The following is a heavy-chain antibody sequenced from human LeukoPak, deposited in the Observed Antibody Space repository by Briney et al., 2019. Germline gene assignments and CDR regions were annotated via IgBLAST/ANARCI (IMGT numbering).Heavy chain of an antibody. Sequence: GGSLRLSCAASGCTFSSYWMSWVRQAPGKGLEWVANIKQDGSENYYVDSVKGRFTISRDNAKNSLYLQMNSLRAEDTAVYYCARDWMVVAATPDYFVYWGQGTLVTVSS. CDR3: ARDWMVVAATPDYFVY. CDR2: IKQDGSEN. J-gene: IGHJ4*02. V-gene: IGHV3-7*03. CDR1: GCTFSSYW. D-gene: IGHD2-15*01.